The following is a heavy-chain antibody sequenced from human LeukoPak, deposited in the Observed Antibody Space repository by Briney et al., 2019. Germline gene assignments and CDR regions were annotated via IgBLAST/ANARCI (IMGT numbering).Heavy chain of an antibody. V-gene: IGHV3-74*01. J-gene: IGHJ6*02. CDR2: INSDGSST. Sequence: QSGGSLRLSCAASGFTFSSYWMHWVRQAPGKGLVWVSRINSDGSSTSYADSVKGRFTISRDNAKNTLYLQMNSLRAEDTAVYYCARVLFRGYSGYDPIVPNYYYYGMDVWGQGTTVTVSS. D-gene: IGHD5-12*01. CDR1: GFTFSSYW. CDR3: ARVLFRGYSGYDPIVPNYYYYGMDV.